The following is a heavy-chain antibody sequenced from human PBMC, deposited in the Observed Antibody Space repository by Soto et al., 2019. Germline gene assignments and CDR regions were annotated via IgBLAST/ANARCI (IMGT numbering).Heavy chain of an antibody. Sequence: EVQLVESGGGLIQPGGSLRLSCAVSGFTVSNNYMSWVRQAPGKGLEGVSVIYSGGYTAYGDSVKGRFTISRDNSKNTIFLKMKSPGADDPAVYSGGTRPGGGGYWGQGTLVTVSS. CDR3: GTRPGGGGY. CDR2: IYSGGYT. D-gene: IGHD3-10*01. J-gene: IGHJ4*02. V-gene: IGHV3-53*01. CDR1: GFTVSNNY.